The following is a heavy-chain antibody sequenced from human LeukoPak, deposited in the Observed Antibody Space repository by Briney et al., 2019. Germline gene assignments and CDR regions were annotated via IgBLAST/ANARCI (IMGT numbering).Heavy chain of an antibody. CDR2: IYYSGNT. Sequence: SETLSLTCTVSGGSISSYYWSWIRQPPGKGLEWIGYIYYSGNTNYNPSLKSRLTISVDTSKNQFSLKLGSVTAADTAVYYCARVGRPYAFDIWGQGTMVSVSS. J-gene: IGHJ3*02. V-gene: IGHV4-59*01. CDR1: GGSISSYY. CDR3: ARVGRPYAFDI. D-gene: IGHD2-15*01.